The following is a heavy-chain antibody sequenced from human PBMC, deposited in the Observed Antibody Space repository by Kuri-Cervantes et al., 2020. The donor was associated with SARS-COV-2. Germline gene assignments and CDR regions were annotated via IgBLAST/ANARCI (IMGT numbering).Heavy chain of an antibody. J-gene: IGHJ4*02. Sequence: SCTVSGGSVSSGDYYWSWIRQPPGKGLEWIGYIYYSGSTYYNPSLKSRVTISVDTSKNQFSLKLSSVTAADTAVYYCARVGEWTTVTSYYFDYWGQGTLVTVSS. CDR3: ARVGEWTTVTSYYFDY. CDR1: GGSVSSGDYY. CDR2: IYYSGST. V-gene: IGHV4-30-4*08. D-gene: IGHD4-17*01.